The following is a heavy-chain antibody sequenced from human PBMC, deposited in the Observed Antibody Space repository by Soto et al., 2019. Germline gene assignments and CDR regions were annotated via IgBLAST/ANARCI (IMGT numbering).Heavy chain of an antibody. V-gene: IGHV4-61*01. CDR3: LRANRIAVVLYDAFDI. J-gene: IGHJ3*02. CDR1: GVSFSSGSYY. D-gene: IGHD3-10*01. Sequence: SETLSLTCTVSGVSFSSGSYYWSWIRQPPGKGLEGIGYIYDSGSTNYNPSLKRRVTISVDTAKNQFSLKLSSVAAAGTAVYYCLRANRIAVVLYDAFDIWGQGTLVTVSS. CDR2: IYDSGST.